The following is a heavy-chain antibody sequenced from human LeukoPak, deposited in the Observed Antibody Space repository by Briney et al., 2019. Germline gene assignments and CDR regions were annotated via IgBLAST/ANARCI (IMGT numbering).Heavy chain of an antibody. CDR3: ARTVVGATTDDAFDI. Sequence: ASVKVSCKASGYTFTGYYMHWVRQAPGQGLEWMGWINPNSDGTNYAQKFQGRVTMTRDTSISTAYMELSRLRSDDTAVYYCARTVVGATTDDAFDIWGQGTMVTVSS. D-gene: IGHD1-26*01. CDR1: GYTFTGYY. CDR2: INPNSDGT. V-gene: IGHV1-2*02. J-gene: IGHJ3*02.